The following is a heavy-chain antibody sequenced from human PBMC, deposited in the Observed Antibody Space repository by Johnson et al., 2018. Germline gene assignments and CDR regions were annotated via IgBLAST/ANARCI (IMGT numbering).Heavy chain of an antibody. CDR1: GDSISSYS. V-gene: IGHV4-59*01. CDR3: ARHARASNYNYAMDV. Sequence: QVQLQESGPGLVKPSETXSLTCSVSGDSISSYSWSWIRQPPGKGLEWIGYFFYSGITKYNPSLKSRVTISLDTSNNHFSLRLSSVTAPDTAMYYCARHARASNYNYAMDVWGQGTTVTVSS. CDR2: FFYSGIT. J-gene: IGHJ6*02.